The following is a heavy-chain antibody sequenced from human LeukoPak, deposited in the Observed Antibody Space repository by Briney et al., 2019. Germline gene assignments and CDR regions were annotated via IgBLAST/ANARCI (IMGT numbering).Heavy chain of an antibody. Sequence: GGSLRLSCAASGFTFSDYYMSWIRQAPGKGLEWVSYISSSGSTIYYADSVKGRFTISRDNAKNSLYLQMNSLRAEDTAVYYCASPQGDGYKTIDYRGQGTLVTVSS. V-gene: IGHV3-11*01. CDR1: GFTFSDYY. CDR3: ASPQGDGYKTIDY. D-gene: IGHD5-24*01. CDR2: ISSSGSTI. J-gene: IGHJ4*02.